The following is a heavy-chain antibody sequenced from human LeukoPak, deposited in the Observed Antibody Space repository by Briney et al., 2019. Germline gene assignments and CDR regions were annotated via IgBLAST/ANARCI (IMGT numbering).Heavy chain of an antibody. CDR1: GGSISSSSYY. CDR3: ARDFPPFHPYYYDSSGSIDY. Sequence: SETLSLTCTVSGGSISSSSYYWGWIRQPPGKGLEWIGSIYYSGSTYYNPSLKSRVTISVDTSKNQFSLKLSSVTAADTAVYYCARDFPPFHPYYYDSSGSIDYWGQGTLVTVSS. D-gene: IGHD3-22*01. J-gene: IGHJ4*02. CDR2: IYYSGST. V-gene: IGHV4-39*07.